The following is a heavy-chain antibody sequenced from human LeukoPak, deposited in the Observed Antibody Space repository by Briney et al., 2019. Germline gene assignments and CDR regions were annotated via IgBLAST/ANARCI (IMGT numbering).Heavy chain of an antibody. D-gene: IGHD3-22*01. J-gene: IGHJ4*02. V-gene: IGHV3-33*01. CDR2: IWYDGSKK. Sequence: GGSLRLSCAASGFTFSSYGMHWVRQAPGKGLEWVAVIWYDGSKKYYADSVKGRFTISRDNFKNTLYLQMNSLRAEDTAVYYCARDDYYDSSGYYAYWGQGTLVTVSS. CDR1: GFTFSSYG. CDR3: ARDDYYDSSGYYAY.